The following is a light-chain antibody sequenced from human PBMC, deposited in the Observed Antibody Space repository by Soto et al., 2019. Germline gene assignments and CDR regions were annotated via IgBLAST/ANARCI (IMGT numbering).Light chain of an antibody. V-gene: IGLV1-40*01. CDR3: QSYDSSLSGSV. CDR2: DYT. Sequence: QPVLTQPPSVSGAPGQRVTISCTGTSSNIGTGYNVHWYQQLPGTAPKLLINDYTKRPSGVPDRFSGSKSGATASLAITGLQAEDEADYYCQSYDSSLSGSVFGGGTKVTVL. J-gene: IGLJ2*01. CDR1: SSNIGTGYN.